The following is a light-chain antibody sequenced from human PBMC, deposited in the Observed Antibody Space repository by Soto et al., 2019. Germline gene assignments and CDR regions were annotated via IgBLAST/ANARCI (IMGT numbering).Light chain of an antibody. Sequence: EIVLTQSPGTLSLSPGERATLSCRTSQSVISTSLAWYQQKPGQAPSLLIYGASNRATGIPDRFSGSGSGTDFTLTINRLEPEDFAMYYCQQYGSSPLTFGGGTKVEIK. V-gene: IGKV3-20*01. CDR3: QQYGSSPLT. CDR2: GAS. J-gene: IGKJ4*01. CDR1: QSVISTS.